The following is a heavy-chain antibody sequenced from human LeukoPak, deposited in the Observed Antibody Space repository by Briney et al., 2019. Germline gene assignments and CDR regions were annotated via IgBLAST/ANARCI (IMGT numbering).Heavy chain of an antibody. CDR2: FNPLDSDT. Sequence: GESLKISCQASGYGFANYWIGWVRQMPGKGLEWMGTFNPLDSDTKYSPSFEGQVTMSADRSISTAYLQWSSLKTSDTATYYCARRATEGSFLIDYWGQGTLVTVSS. V-gene: IGHV5-51*01. J-gene: IGHJ4*02. CDR1: GYGFANYW. CDR3: ARRATEGSFLIDY. D-gene: IGHD3-10*01.